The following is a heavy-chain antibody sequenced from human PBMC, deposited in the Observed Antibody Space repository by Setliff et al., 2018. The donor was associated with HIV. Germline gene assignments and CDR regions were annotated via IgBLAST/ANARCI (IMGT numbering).Heavy chain of an antibody. V-gene: IGHV3-7*03. J-gene: IGHJ4*02. D-gene: IGHD1-1*01. CDR2: IKQDGSEK. Sequence: PGGSLRLSCAASGFTFSDYPMNWVRQAPGKGLEWVANIKQDGSEKYYVESVQGRFTISRDNIQNSLLLQMNSLTADDAAVYYCARVRTSTGAQYWGQGTLVTVSS. CDR1: GFTFSDYP. CDR3: ARVRTSTGAQY.